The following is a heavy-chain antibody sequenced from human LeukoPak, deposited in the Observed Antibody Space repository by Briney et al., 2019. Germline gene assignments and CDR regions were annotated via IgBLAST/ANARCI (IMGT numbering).Heavy chain of an antibody. J-gene: IGHJ4*02. CDR3: ATESGTYSGTCFDY. D-gene: IGHD1-26*01. Sequence: PGGSLRLSCAASGFTFSSYNMNWVRQAPGKGLEWVSYLSSSSNTIYYADSVKGRFTISRDNAKNSLYLQMNSLRAEDTAVYYCATESGTYSGTCFDYWGQGTLVTVSS. V-gene: IGHV3-48*01. CDR2: LSSSSNTI. CDR1: GFTFSSYN.